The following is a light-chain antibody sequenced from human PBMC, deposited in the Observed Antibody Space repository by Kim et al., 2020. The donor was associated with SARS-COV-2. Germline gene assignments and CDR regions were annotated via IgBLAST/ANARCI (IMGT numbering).Light chain of an antibody. CDR3: QQYYSYPMYT. J-gene: IGKJ2*01. CDR1: QGISSY. V-gene: IGKV1-8*01. CDR2: AAS. Sequence: ASTGDRVTSTCRASQGISSYLAWYQQKPGKATKLLIYAASTLQSGVPSRFSGSGSGTDFTLTISCLQSEDFATYYCQQYYSYPMYTFGQGTKLEI.